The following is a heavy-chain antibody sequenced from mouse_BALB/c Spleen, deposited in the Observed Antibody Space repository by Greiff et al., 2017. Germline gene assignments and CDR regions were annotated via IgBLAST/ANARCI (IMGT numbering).Heavy chain of an antibody. J-gene: IGHJ4*01. CDR1: GYTFTSYW. Sequence: QVQLQQPGAELVRPGASVKLSCKASGYTFTSYWINWVKQRPGQGLEWIGNIYPSDSYTNYNQKFKDKATLTVDKSSSTAYMQLSSPTSEDSAVYYCTREVDYGNYEGYAMDYWGQGTSVTVSS. CDR3: TREVDYGNYEGYAMDY. CDR2: IYPSDSYT. D-gene: IGHD2-1*01. V-gene: IGHV1-69*02.